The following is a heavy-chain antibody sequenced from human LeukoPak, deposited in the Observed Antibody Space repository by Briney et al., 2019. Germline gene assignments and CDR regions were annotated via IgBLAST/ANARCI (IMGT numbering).Heavy chain of an antibody. D-gene: IGHD6-19*01. CDR3: ARGGSGWYFY. CDR2: IYHSGST. Sequence: SETLSLTCAVSGYSISSGYYWGWIRQPPGKGLEWIGSIYHSGSTYYNPSLKSRVTISVDTSKNQFSLKLSSVTAADTAVYYCARGGSGWYFYWGQGTPVTVSS. CDR1: GYSISSGYY. J-gene: IGHJ4*02. V-gene: IGHV4-38-2*01.